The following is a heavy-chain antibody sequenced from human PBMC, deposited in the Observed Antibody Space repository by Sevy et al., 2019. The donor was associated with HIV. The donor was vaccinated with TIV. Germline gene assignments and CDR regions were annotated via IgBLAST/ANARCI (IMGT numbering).Heavy chain of an antibody. CDR2: FFFTGST. V-gene: IGHV4-39*01. CDR3: ARQGGLVDRAFDY. Sequence: SETLSLPCTVSGVSISSSSYDWGWIRQPPGKGLEWIASFFFTGSTYYNPSLKSRVTISVDTSNNQFSLKLNSVTAADTALYYCARQGGLVDRAFDYWGQRTLVTVSS. CDR1: GVSISSSSYD. D-gene: IGHD3-10*01. J-gene: IGHJ4*02.